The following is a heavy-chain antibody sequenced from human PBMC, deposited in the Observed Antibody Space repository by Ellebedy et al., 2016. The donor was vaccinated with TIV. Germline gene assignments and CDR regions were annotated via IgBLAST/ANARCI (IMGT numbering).Heavy chain of an antibody. V-gene: IGHV1-69*13. Sequence: ASVKVSCKASGGTFSSYAISWVRQAPGQGLEWMGGIIPIFGTANYAQKFQGRVTITADESTSTAYMELSSLRSEDTAVYYCARVLYSGSYLGAFDIWGQGTMVTVSS. D-gene: IGHD1-26*01. CDR1: GGTFSSYA. J-gene: IGHJ3*02. CDR2: IIPIFGTA. CDR3: ARVLYSGSYLGAFDI.